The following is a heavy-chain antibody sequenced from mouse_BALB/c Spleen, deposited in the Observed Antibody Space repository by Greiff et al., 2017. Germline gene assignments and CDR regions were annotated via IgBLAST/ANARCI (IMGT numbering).Heavy chain of an antibody. D-gene: IGHD2-2*01. Sequence: DVKLQESGAELVRPGALVKLSCKASGFNIKDYYMHWVKQRPEQGLEWIGWIDPENGNTIYDPKFQGKASITADTSSNTAYLQLSSLTSEDTAVYYCARSGYDVDFDYWGQGTTLTVSS. CDR1: GFNIKDYY. V-gene: IGHV14-1*02. J-gene: IGHJ2*01. CDR2: IDPENGNT. CDR3: ARSGYDVDFDY.